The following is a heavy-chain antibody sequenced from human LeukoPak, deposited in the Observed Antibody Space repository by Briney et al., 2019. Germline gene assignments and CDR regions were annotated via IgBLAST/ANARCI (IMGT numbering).Heavy chain of an antibody. CDR3: ARERSPNEPFDY. Sequence: SVKVSCKASGGTFSSYAISWVRQAPGQGLEWMGRIIPILGIANYAQKFQGRVTITADKSTSTAYMELSSLRSEDTAVYYCARERSPNEPFDYWGQGTLVTVSS. V-gene: IGHV1-69*04. CDR1: GGTFSSYA. D-gene: IGHD1-1*01. J-gene: IGHJ4*02. CDR2: IIPILGIA.